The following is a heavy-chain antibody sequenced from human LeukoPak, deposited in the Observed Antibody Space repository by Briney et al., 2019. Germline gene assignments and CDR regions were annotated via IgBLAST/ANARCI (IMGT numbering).Heavy chain of an antibody. J-gene: IGHJ5*02. V-gene: IGHV1-8*02. Sequence: ASVKVSCKASGYTFTSYYMHWVRQATGQGLEWMGWMNPNSGNTGYAQKFQGRVTMTRNTSISTAYMELSSLRSEDTAVYYCARRGPYYYGSGSFKMIWFDPWGQGTLVTVSS. CDR2: MNPNSGNT. D-gene: IGHD3-10*01. CDR1: GYTFTSYY. CDR3: ARRGPYYYGSGSFKMIWFDP.